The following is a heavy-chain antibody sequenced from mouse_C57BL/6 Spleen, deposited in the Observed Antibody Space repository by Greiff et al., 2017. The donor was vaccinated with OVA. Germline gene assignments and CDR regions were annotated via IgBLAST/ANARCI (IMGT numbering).Heavy chain of an antibody. V-gene: IGHV14-4*01. CDR1: GFNIKDDY. Sequence: EVQLQQSGAELVRPGASVKLSCTASGFNIKDDYMHWVKQRPEQGLEWIGWIDPENGDTEYASKFQGKATITADTSSNTAYLQLSSLTSEDTAVYYCTVSDMDYWGQGTSVTVSS. CDR2: IDPENGDT. J-gene: IGHJ4*01. CDR3: TVSDMDY.